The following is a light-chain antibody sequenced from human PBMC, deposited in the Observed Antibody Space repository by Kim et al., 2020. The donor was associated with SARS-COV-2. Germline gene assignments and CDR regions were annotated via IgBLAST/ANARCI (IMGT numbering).Light chain of an antibody. Sequence: ASVGDRVTINCRASQSISSWLAWYQQKPGKAPKLLIYKASSLESGVPSRFSGSGSGTEFTLTISSLQPDDFATYYCQQSNNYPLTFGGGTKVDIK. CDR2: KAS. CDR3: QQSNNYPLT. V-gene: IGKV1-5*03. J-gene: IGKJ4*01. CDR1: QSISSW.